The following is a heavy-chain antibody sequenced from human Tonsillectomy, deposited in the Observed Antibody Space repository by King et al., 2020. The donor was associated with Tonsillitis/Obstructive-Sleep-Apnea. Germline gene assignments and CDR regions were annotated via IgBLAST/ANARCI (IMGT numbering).Heavy chain of an antibody. J-gene: IGHJ4*02. Sequence: VQLVESGGGLVQPGGSLRLSCSASGFTFSSYAMHWVRQAPGKGLEYVSAISSNGGSTYYADSVKGRFTISRDNSKNTLDLQMTSLRAGDTAVYYCVKELRRAFDYWGQGTLVTVSS. V-gene: IGHV3-64D*06. CDR3: VKELRRAFDY. CDR2: ISSNGGST. D-gene: IGHD3-16*01. CDR1: GFTFSSYA.